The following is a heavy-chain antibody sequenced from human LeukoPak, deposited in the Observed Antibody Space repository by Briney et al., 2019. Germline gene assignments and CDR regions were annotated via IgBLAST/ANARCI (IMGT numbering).Heavy chain of an antibody. CDR2: INPNSGGT. CDR3: ARALDYYDSSGYATPAP. D-gene: IGHD3-22*01. J-gene: IGHJ5*02. V-gene: IGHV1-2*02. CDR1: GYTFTGYY. Sequence: GASVKVSCKASGYTFTGYYMHWVRQAPGQGLEWMGWINPNSGGTNYAQKFQGRVTMTRDTSISTAYMELSRLRSDDTAVYYCARALDYYDSSGYATPAPWGQGTLVTVSS.